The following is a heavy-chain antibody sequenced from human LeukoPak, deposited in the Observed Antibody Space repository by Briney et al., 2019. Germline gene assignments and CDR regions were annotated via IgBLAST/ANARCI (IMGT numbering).Heavy chain of an antibody. D-gene: IGHD3-3*01. Sequence: SETLSLTCAVYGGSFSGYYWSWTRQPPGKGLEWIGEINHSGSTNYNPSLKSRVTISVDTSKNQFSLKLSSVTAADTAVYYCARDFRGGYDFWSGYYTPYYFDYWGQGTLVTVSP. CDR1: GGSFSGYY. CDR3: ARDFRGGYDFWSGYYTPYYFDY. J-gene: IGHJ4*02. V-gene: IGHV4-34*01. CDR2: INHSGST.